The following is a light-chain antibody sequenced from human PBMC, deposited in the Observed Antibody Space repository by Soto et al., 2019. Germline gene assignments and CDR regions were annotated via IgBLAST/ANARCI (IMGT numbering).Light chain of an antibody. J-gene: IGKJ2*01. CDR2: GAS. Sequence: EIVMTQSPATLSVSPGDRATLSCRASQSVSSNLAWYQQKPGQAPRLLIYGASSRATSIPARFSGSGSGTEFTITISSLHSEYFAVYYCQQYNTWYTFGQGTKLEIK. V-gene: IGKV3-15*01. CDR1: QSVSSN. CDR3: QQYNTWYT.